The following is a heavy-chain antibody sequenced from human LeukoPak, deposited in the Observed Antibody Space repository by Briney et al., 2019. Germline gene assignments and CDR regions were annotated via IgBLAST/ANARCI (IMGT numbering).Heavy chain of an antibody. CDR1: PFTFSSYG. Sequence: PGGSLRLSCAASPFTFSSYGMHWVRQAPGKGLEWVSGISGSGHRTYYADSVKGRFTISRDNSKSTLYLQMNSLRAEDTAVYYCARTGLTYLTTVTTWFDYWGQGTLVTVSS. D-gene: IGHD4-17*01. V-gene: IGHV3-NL1*01. J-gene: IGHJ4*02. CDR3: ARTGLTYLTTVTTWFDY. CDR2: ISGSGHRT.